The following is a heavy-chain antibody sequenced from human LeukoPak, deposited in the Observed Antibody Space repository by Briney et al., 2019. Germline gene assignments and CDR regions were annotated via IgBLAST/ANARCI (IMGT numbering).Heavy chain of an antibody. Sequence: ASVKVSCKASGYTFTSYYMHWVRQAPGQGLEWMGIINPSGGSTSYAQKFQGRVTMTRDTSTSTVYMELSSLRSEDTAVYYCARATPGYDFWSGEKSYYYYYYGMDVWGQGTTVTVSS. V-gene: IGHV1-46*01. J-gene: IGHJ6*02. CDR3: ARATPGYDFWSGEKSYYYYYYGMDV. CDR1: GYTFTSYY. CDR2: INPSGGST. D-gene: IGHD3-3*01.